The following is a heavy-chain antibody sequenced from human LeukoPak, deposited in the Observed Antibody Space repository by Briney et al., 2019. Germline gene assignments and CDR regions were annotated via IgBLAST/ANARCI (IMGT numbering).Heavy chain of an antibody. D-gene: IGHD2-2*01. J-gene: IGHJ4*02. CDR3: ATKGLVSVPSRYHFDY. Sequence: GGSLRLSCAASGFTLSSYAMSWVRQAPGKGLERVSAISGDGRITHHADSVKGRFTISRDNSKNTLYLQMNSLRAEDTAVYYCATKGLVSVPSRYHFDYWGQGTLVTVSS. CDR2: ISGDGRIT. CDR1: GFTLSSYA. V-gene: IGHV3-23*01.